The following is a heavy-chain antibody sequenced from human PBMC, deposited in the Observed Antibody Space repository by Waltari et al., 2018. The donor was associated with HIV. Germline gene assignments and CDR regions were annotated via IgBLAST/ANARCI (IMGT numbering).Heavy chain of an antibody. Sequence: QVQLVQSGAEVKKPGSSVKVSCKASGGTFSSYAISWLRQAPGQGLEWMGGILPNLDTPNSAQKFQGRGTSTADESTSTAYMGLSSLRSDETAVYYCARELKQLSPQDYDSPPRGFDIWGQGTMVTVSS. D-gene: IGHD3-22*01. J-gene: IGHJ3*02. CDR3: ARELKQLSPQDYDSPPRGFDI. CDR2: ILPNLDTP. CDR1: GGTFSSYA. V-gene: IGHV1-69*11.